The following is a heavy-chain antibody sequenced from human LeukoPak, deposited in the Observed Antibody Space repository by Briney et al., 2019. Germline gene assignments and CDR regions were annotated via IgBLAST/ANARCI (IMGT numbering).Heavy chain of an antibody. V-gene: IGHV3-21*01. Sequence: GGSLRLSCAASRFTFSSYVMKWVRQVPGKGLEWVSSISTSSSYIYYADSVKGRFTISRDNAKNSLYLQMDSLRAEDTAVYYCARAPWDPNYYYYLDVWGKGTTVTISS. J-gene: IGHJ6*03. D-gene: IGHD1-26*01. CDR3: ARAPWDPNYYYYLDV. CDR1: RFTFSSYV. CDR2: ISTSSSYI.